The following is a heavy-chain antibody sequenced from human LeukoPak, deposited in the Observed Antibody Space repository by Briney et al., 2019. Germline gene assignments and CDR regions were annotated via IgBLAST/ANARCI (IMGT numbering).Heavy chain of an antibody. D-gene: IGHD1-26*01. CDR3: AAGGSFAWGY. CDR1: GFTVTSSA. J-gene: IGHJ4*02. CDR2: IVVGSGNT. Sequence: SVNVSCTASGFTVTSSAMQSVRQARGHRLEWIGWIVVGSGNTNYAQKFQERVSITREMSTSTDYMELSSMRSEDTAVYYCAAGGSFAWGYCGQGTLVTVSS. V-gene: IGHV1-58*02.